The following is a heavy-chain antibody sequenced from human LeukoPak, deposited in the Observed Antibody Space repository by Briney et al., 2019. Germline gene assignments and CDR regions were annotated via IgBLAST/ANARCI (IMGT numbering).Heavy chain of an antibody. Sequence: ASVKVSCKASGGTFSNSAFSWVRQAPGQGLEWMGRIIPILATTNHAQKFQDRVTLTADKSTSTAYMELSSLRSEDTAVYFCAREWVDYDIMTGYTFRDEAFDIWGQGTLVTVSS. CDR1: GGTFSNSA. J-gene: IGHJ3*02. D-gene: IGHD3-9*01. CDR2: IIPILATT. V-gene: IGHV1-69*04. CDR3: AREWVDYDIMTGYTFRDEAFDI.